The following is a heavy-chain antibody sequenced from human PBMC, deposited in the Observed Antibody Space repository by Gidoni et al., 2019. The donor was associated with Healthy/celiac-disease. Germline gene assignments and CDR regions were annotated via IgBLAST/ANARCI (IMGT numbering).Heavy chain of an antibody. J-gene: IGHJ4*02. V-gene: IGHV4-34*01. D-gene: IGHD5-18*01. CDR1: GGSFSGYY. Sequence: QVQLQQWGAGLLKPSATLSLTCAVYGGSFSGYYWSWIRQPPGKGLEWIGEINHSGSTNYNPSLKSRVTISGDTSKNQFSLKLSSVTAADTAVYYCARGLFVRIQLWYQGFDYWGQGTLVTVSS. CDR3: ARGLFVRIQLWYQGFDY. CDR2: INHSGST.